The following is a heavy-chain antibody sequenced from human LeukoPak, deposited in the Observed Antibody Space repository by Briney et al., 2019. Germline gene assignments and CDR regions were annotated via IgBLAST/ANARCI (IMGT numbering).Heavy chain of an antibody. CDR3: ARDPGIAVAEVYYYYYMDV. Sequence: ASVKVSCKASGYTFTGYYMHWVRQAPGQGLEWMGWINPNSGGTNYAQKFQGRVTMTRDTSISTAYMELSRLRSDDTAVYHCARDPGIAVAEVYYYYYMDVWGKGTTVTISS. D-gene: IGHD6-19*01. J-gene: IGHJ6*03. CDR1: GYTFTGYY. CDR2: INPNSGGT. V-gene: IGHV1-2*02.